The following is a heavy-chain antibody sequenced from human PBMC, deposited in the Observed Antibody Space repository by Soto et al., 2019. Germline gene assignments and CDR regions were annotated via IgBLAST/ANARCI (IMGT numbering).Heavy chain of an antibody. J-gene: IGHJ5*02. Sequence: GESLKISCKGSGYGFTGYWIGWVRQMPGKGLEWMGIIFPGGSQTRYSPSFQGQVTMSVDKSISTAYLRWSSLKASDTAMYYCARFSGDQLERPWFDPWGQGTLVTVSS. CDR1: GYGFTGYW. V-gene: IGHV5-51*01. CDR3: ARFSGDQLERPWFDP. D-gene: IGHD1-1*01. CDR2: IFPGGSQT.